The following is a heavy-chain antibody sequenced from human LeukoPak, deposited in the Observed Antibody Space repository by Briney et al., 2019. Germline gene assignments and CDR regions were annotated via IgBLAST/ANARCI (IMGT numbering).Heavy chain of an antibody. CDR2: GYYSGST. CDR1: GGFISTYY. CDR3: ARSYSDNWYSALVY. D-gene: IGHD6-13*01. V-gene: IGHV4-59*12. J-gene: IGHJ4*02. Sequence: SETLSLTCTVSGGFISTYYWSWIRQPPGKGLQWIGYGYYSGSTNYNPSLKSRVTISVDKSKNQFSLKLSSVTAADTAVYYCARSYSDNWYSALVYWGQGTLVTVSS.